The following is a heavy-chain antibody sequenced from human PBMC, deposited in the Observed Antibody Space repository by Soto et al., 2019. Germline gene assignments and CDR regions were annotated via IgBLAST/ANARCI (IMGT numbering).Heavy chain of an antibody. V-gene: IGHV3-23*01. J-gene: IGHJ6*01. CDR3: AKDDTAGQGGYYSTAYGMDV. CDR1: RFTFSSYA. Sequence: ERSLRLSCAPSRFTFSSYAMSWVRQAPAKGLEWVSAISGSGGSTYYADSVKGRFTISRDNSKNTLYLQMNSLRAEDTALYYCAKDDTAGQGGYYSTAYGMDVWGRGSTVAVSS. CDR2: ISGSGGST. D-gene: IGHD3-22*01.